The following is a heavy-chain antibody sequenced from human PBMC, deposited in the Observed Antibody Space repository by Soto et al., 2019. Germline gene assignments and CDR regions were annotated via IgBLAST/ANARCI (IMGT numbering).Heavy chain of an antibody. CDR3: AKSTTSDGDAYDYGMDV. CDR1: GGSISSGDYY. Sequence: QVQLQESGPGLVKPSQTLSLTCTVSGGSISSGDYYWSWIRQPPGKGLEWIGYIYYSGSTYYNPSHKSRVTVPVDTSKYQLYLKLSFVTAADTVVYYCAKSTTSDGDAYDYGMDVWGQGPTVTVSS. J-gene: IGHJ6*02. D-gene: IGHD4-17*01. CDR2: IYYSGST. V-gene: IGHV4-30-4*01.